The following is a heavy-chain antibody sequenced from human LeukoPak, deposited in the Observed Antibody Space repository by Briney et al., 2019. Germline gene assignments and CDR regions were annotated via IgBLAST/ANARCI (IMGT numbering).Heavy chain of an antibody. V-gene: IGHV3-74*01. CDR1: GFTFSSYW. Sequence: PGGSLRLSCAASGFTFSSYWMHWVRQAPGKGLVWVSRINSDGRSTDYADSVKGRFTISRDNAKNTLYLQMNSLRAEDTAVYYCARARSVSGYYYGMDVWGQGTTVTVSS. J-gene: IGHJ6*02. D-gene: IGHD2-15*01. CDR2: INSDGRST. CDR3: ARARSVSGYYYGMDV.